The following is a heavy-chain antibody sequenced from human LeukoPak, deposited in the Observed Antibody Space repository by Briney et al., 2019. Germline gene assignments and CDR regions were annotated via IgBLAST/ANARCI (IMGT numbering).Heavy chain of an antibody. D-gene: IGHD3-3*01. J-gene: IGHJ3*02. CDR3: ARVASGYDFFDI. Sequence: PSETLSLTCTVSGDSFSSGSYYWSWIRPPPGQGLGWIVYIYYNGSTNYNPSLKSRLTISVDTSKNQFSLKLSSVTAADTAVFYCARVASGYDFFDIWGQGTMVSVSS. CDR2: IYYNGST. CDR1: GDSFSSGSYY. V-gene: IGHV4-61*01.